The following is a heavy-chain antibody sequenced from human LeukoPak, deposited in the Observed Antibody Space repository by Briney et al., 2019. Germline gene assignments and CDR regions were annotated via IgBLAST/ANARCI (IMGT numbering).Heavy chain of an antibody. D-gene: IGHD6-19*01. CDR3: AKGSSDWSGPTGVFDY. V-gene: IGHV3-23*01. CDR2: ISGSGDST. CDR1: GFTFSSYA. J-gene: IGHJ4*02. Sequence: PGGSLRLSCAASGFTFSSYAMSWVRQAPGKGPECVSAISGSGDSTYHADSVKGRFTISRDNSKNTLYLQMKSLRVEDTAVYYCAKGSSDWSGPTGVFDYWGQGTLVTGSS.